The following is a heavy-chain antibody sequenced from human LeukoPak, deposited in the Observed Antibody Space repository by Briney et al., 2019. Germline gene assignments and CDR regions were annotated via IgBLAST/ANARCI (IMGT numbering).Heavy chain of an antibody. J-gene: IGHJ4*02. V-gene: IGHV3-7*01. Sequence: GGSLRLSCAASGFTFSSYWMSWVRQAPGKGLEWVANIKQDGSEKYYVDSVKGRFTISRDNAKNSLYLQMNSLRAEDTAVYYCARDRGYCSSTSCSHTRFDYWGQGTQVTVSS. D-gene: IGHD2-2*01. CDR2: IKQDGSEK. CDR1: GFTFSSYW. CDR3: ARDRGYCSSTSCSHTRFDY.